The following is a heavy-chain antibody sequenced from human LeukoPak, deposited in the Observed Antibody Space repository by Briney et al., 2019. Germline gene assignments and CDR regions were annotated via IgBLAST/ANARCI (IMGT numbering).Heavy chain of an antibody. CDR3: AKWGDYDVLTGYYVPDY. D-gene: IGHD3-9*01. V-gene: IGHV3-23*01. J-gene: IGHJ4*02. CDR2: ILGSGVTT. CDR1: GFTFSNYA. Sequence: GASLRLSCAASGFTFSNYAMSWVHQAPGKGLEWVSAILGSGVTTYYADSVKGRFTVSRDNSKSTLYLQMNTLRAEDTALYYCAKWGDYDVLTGYYVPDYWGQGTLVTVSS.